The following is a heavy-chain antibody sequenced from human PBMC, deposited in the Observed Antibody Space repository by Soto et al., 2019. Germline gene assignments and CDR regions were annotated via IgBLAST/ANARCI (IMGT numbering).Heavy chain of an antibody. V-gene: IGHV1-18*01. D-gene: IGHD1-26*01. J-gene: IGHJ4*02. Sequence: QVQLVQSGAEVRQPGASVKVSCKASGYAFSNSGITWVRQAPGQGLEWMGWISAYDGNANYAQKLRGRVTMTTDTSTGTAYMELGSLRSDGTAVYYCARDQSGTSFYYYWGQGTLVTVSS. CDR2: ISAYDGNA. CDR3: ARDQSGTSFYYY. CDR1: GYAFSNSG.